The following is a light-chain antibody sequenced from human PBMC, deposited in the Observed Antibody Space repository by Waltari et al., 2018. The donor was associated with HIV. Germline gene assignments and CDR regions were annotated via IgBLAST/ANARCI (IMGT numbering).Light chain of an antibody. J-gene: IGKJ4*01. V-gene: IGKV1-12*01. CDR3: QQANSFPHT. Sequence: DIQMTQSPSSASASVGDRVTIACRASQPIKTSLAWYQQRPGRAPTLLVYRASVLQAGVPSRFNGSGSGIDFTLSIANLQPKDSAIYYCQQANSFPHTFGGGTRVE. CDR1: QPIKTS. CDR2: RAS.